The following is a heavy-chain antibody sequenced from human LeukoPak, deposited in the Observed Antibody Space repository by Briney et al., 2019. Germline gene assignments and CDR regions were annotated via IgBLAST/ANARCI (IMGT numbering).Heavy chain of an antibody. CDR2: IWYDGSNK. J-gene: IGHJ4*02. V-gene: IGHV3-33*01. CDR3: AREPHSDYDFWSGFTNRGAYFDY. D-gene: IGHD3-3*01. CDR1: GFTFSSYG. Sequence: PGGSLRLSCAASGFTFSSYGMHWVRQAPGKALEWVAVIWYDGSNKYYADSVKGRFTNSRDNSKNTLYLQMDSLRAEDTAVYYCAREPHSDYDFWSGFTNRGAYFDYWGQGTLVTVSS.